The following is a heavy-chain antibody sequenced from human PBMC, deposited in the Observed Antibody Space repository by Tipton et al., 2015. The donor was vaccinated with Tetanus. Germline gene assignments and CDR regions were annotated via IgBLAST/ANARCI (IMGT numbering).Heavy chain of an antibody. V-gene: IGHV4-31*03. J-gene: IGHJ4*02. Sequence: TLSLTCTVSGGSISSGGFYWSWIRQHPGKGLGWIGYILYTGSTYNTPSLKSRVTISVDTSKNQFSLNLSSVTAADTAVYYCARGSRYYFEYWGQGTLVTVSS. CDR2: ILYTGST. CDR1: GGSISSGGFY. CDR3: ARGSRYYFEY.